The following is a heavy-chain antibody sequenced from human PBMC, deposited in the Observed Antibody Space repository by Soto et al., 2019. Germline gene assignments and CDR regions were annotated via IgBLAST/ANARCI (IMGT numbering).Heavy chain of an antibody. CDR3: ARVGGSSSWQGDY. D-gene: IGHD6-13*01. Sequence: GGSLRLSCAASGFTFSDYYMSWIRQAPGKGLEWVSYISSSSSYTNYADSVKGRFTISRDNAKNSLYLQMNSLRAEDTAVYYCARVGGSSSWQGDYWGQGTLVTVSS. CDR1: GFTFSDYY. CDR2: ISSSSSYT. V-gene: IGHV3-11*06. J-gene: IGHJ4*02.